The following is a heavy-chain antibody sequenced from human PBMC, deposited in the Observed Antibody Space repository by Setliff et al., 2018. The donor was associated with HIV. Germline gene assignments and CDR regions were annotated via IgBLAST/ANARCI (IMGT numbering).Heavy chain of an antibody. V-gene: IGHV1-18*01. D-gene: IGHD1-26*01. CDR3: ARARLQGIVTAVGPRDNCLDP. CDR1: GYSFVNYG. J-gene: IGHJ5*02. CDR2: ISAYNGNT. Sequence: ASVKVSCKASGYSFVNYGISWVRQAPGQGLEWMGWISAYNGNTNYAPRLLGRVTMTTDTSTSTAYMELRSLSSDDTAVYYCARARLQGIVTAVGPRDNCLDPWGQGTRVTVSS.